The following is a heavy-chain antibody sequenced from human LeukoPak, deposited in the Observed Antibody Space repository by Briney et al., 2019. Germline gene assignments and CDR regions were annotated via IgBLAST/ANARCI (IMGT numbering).Heavy chain of an antibody. CDR2: IYPGDSDT. CDR1: GSLFTSYW. Sequence: GASLQISCKGSGSLFTSYWIGWVRPLPGKGLEWMGIIYPGDSDTRYGPSFQGQVTISADKSISTAYLQWSSLKASGTAMYYCARQVNGMDVWGQGTTVTASS. V-gene: IGHV5-51*01. CDR3: ARQVNGMDV. D-gene: IGHD3-22*01. J-gene: IGHJ6*02.